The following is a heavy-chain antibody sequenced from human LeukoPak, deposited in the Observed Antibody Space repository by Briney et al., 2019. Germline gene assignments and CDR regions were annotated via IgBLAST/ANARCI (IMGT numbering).Heavy chain of an antibody. J-gene: IGHJ4*02. CDR2: ISRSGSST. CDR3: TSDRVSSDS. Sequence: SGGSLRLSCAASGFTFSSFVMRWVRQAPGKGLQWVSAISRSGSSTYYADSVNGRFTISRDNSKNTLYLQMNSLTAEDTAVYYCTSDRVSSDSWGQGTLVIVSS. V-gene: IGHV3-23*01. CDR1: GFTFSSFV. D-gene: IGHD2-8*01.